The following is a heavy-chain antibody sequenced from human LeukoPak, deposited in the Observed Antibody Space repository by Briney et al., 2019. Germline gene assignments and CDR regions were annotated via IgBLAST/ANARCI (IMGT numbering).Heavy chain of an antibody. CDR3: ARDWGGYGFPYGLMDV. J-gene: IGHJ6*04. CDR2: IYYSGSI. V-gene: IGHV4-59*11. CDR1: GGSISSHY. Sequence: SETLSLTCTVSGGSISSHYWSWIPKPPGKGLEWIGYIYYSGSINYNPSLKSRVTISVDTSKNQFSLKLSSVTAADTAVYYCARDWGGYGFPYGLMDVWGKGTTVTVSS. D-gene: IGHD3-16*01.